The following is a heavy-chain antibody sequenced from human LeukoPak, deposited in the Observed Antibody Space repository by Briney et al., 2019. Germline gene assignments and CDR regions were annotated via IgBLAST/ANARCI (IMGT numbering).Heavy chain of an antibody. CDR3: ARDLVDYPTGPGDY. CDR1: GYTFTSYY. CDR2: INPNSGGT. V-gene: IGHV1-2*02. J-gene: IGHJ4*02. D-gene: IGHD4-11*01. Sequence: ASVKVSCKASGYTFTSYYMHWVRQAPGQGLEWMGWINPNSGGTNYAQKFQGRVTMTRDTSISTAYMELSRLRSDDTAVYYCARDLVDYPTGPGDYWGQGTLVTVSS.